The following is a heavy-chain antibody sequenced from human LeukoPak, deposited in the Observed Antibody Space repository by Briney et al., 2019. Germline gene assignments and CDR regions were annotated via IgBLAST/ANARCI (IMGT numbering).Heavy chain of an antibody. V-gene: IGHV3-30*04. CDR1: GFTFSSYA. Sequence: GGSLRLSCAASGFTFSSYAMHWVRQAPGKGLEWVAVISYDGSNKYYADSVKGRFTISRDNSKNTLYLQMNSLRAEDTAVYYCARDGAPNGLNDAFDIWGQGTMVTVSS. CDR3: ARDGAPNGLNDAFDI. D-gene: IGHD6-25*01. CDR2: ISYDGSNK. J-gene: IGHJ3*02.